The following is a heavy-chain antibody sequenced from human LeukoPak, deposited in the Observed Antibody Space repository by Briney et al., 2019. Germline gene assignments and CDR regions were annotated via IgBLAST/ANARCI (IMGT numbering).Heavy chain of an antibody. V-gene: IGHV4-59*01. CDR3: ARISDCSSTSCPIDY. CDR1: GGSISSYY. CDR2: IYYSGST. J-gene: IGHJ4*02. Sequence: SETLSLTCTVSGGSISSYYWSWIRQPPGKGLEWIGYIYYSGSTNHNPSLKSRVTISVDTSKNQFSLKLSSVTAADTAVYYCARISDCSSTSCPIDYWGQGTLVTVSS. D-gene: IGHD2-2*01.